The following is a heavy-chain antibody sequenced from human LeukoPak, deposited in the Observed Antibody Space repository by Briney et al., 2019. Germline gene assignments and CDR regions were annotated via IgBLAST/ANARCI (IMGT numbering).Heavy chain of an antibody. D-gene: IGHD1-26*01. Sequence: GESLKISCKGSGYSFTSYWIGWVRQMPGKGLEWMGIIYPGDTDTRYSPSFQGQVTISADKSISTAYLQWSSLKASDTAMYYCATPRGQWELLPSSWGQGTMVTVSS. J-gene: IGHJ3*01. CDR3: ATPRGQWELLPSS. V-gene: IGHV5-51*01. CDR2: IYPGDTDT. CDR1: GYSFTSYW.